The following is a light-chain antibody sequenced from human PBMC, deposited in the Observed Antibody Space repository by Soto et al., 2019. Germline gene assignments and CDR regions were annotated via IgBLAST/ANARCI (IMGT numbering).Light chain of an antibody. J-gene: IGKJ2*01. CDR2: GAS. CDR1: QSVSSSY. Sequence: EIVLTQSPGTLSLSPGERATLSCRASQSVSSSYLAWYQQKPGQAPRLLIYGASSRATGIPDRFSGRGSGTDFTLTISRLEPEDLAVYYCQHYGSSPYTFGQGTKLEIK. V-gene: IGKV3-20*01. CDR3: QHYGSSPYT.